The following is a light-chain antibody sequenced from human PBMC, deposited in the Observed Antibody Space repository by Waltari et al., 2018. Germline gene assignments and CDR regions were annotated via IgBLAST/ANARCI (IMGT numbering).Light chain of an antibody. J-gene: IGLJ3*02. Sequence: QLVLTQSPSASASLGASVKLTCTLNSGHSSNVVAWLQQQPEKGPRYLMKVNSDGSPSKGDRIPDRVSGSSSGAERYLAISSVQSEDEADYYCQTGGHGTWVFGGGTKLTVL. CDR2: VNSDGSP. V-gene: IGLV4-69*01. CDR3: QTGGHGTWV. CDR1: SGHSSNV.